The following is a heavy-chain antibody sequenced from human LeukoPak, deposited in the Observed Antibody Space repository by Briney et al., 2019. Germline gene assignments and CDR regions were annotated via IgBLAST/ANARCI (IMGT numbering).Heavy chain of an antibody. V-gene: IGHV3-74*01. CDR3: ARGFRWGFDY. Sequence: GGSLRLSCVASGFTFSNHWMHWVRQAPEKGPVWISRINGDESTTDYADSVKGRFTISRDNAKNTLYLQMNTLGAEDTALYYCARGFRWGFDYWGQGILVTVSS. CDR2: INGDESTT. CDR1: GFTFSNHW. J-gene: IGHJ4*02. D-gene: IGHD4-23*01.